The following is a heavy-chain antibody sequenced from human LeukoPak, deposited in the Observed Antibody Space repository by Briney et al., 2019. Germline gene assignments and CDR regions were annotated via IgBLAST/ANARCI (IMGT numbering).Heavy chain of an antibody. Sequence: ASVKVSCKASGYTFTVYYLHWVRQAPGPGLERMGWISPNSGATNYAQKFQGRVTMTRDTSISTAYMEVSRLRSDDTAVYYCARGGVRPGLWFDRWGQGTLVTVSS. J-gene: IGHJ5*02. CDR1: GYTFTVYY. CDR2: ISPNSGAT. D-gene: IGHD3-10*02. CDR3: ARGGVRPGLWFDR. V-gene: IGHV1-2*02.